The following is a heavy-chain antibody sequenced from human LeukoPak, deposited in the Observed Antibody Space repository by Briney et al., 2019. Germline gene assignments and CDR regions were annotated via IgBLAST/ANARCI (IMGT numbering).Heavy chain of an antibody. V-gene: IGHV4-4*09. CDR1: GGSISSYY. CDR3: ARRLGCSGGSCYPWAWFDP. CDR2: IYTSGST. D-gene: IGHD2-15*01. Sequence: SETLSLTCTVSGGSISSYYWSWIRQPPGKGLEWIGYIYTSGSTNYTPSLKSRVTISVDTSKNQFSLKLSSVTAADTAVYYCARRLGCSGGSCYPWAWFDPWGQGTLVTVSS. J-gene: IGHJ5*02.